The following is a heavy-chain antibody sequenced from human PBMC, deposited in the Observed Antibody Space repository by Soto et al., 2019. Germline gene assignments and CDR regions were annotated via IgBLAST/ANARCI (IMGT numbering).Heavy chain of an antibody. V-gene: IGHV3-53*02. CDR1: GFTVSGNY. CDR3: ASTRGSSYDY. Sequence: EVQLVETGGGLIQPGGSLRLSCAASGFTVSGNYMSWVRQAPGKGLEWVSVIYNGGGTYYAASVKDRFTISRDNSKNTLYLQMNSLRAEDTAVYYCASTRGSSYDYWGKGTLVTVSS. J-gene: IGHJ4*02. D-gene: IGHD6-6*01. CDR2: IYNGGGT.